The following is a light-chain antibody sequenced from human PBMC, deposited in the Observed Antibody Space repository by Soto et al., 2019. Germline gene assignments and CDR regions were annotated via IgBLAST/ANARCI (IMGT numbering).Light chain of an antibody. CDR1: QSVGRNY. Sequence: EIVLTQSPGTLSVSPGERTTLSCRASQSVGRNYLAWYQQKPGHAPRLLIYDASSRATGIPDRFSGSGSGTDFTLTISRLEPEDFAVYYCQQYASSPLTFGGGTQVETK. CDR2: DAS. CDR3: QQYASSPLT. J-gene: IGKJ4*01. V-gene: IGKV3-20*01.